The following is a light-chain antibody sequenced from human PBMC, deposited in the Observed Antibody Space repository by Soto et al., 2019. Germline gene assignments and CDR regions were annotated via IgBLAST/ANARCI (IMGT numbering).Light chain of an antibody. V-gene: IGKV1-39*01. CDR2: AAS. CDR1: QGISTY. Sequence: DIQMTQSPSSLSASVGDRVTITCRASQGISTYLIWYQQRQGKAPKLLMYAASNLVSGVPSRFSGCGSGTEFTLTISSLQPEDFATYYCQQSYRTPYSFGQGTKLETK. CDR3: QQSYRTPYS. J-gene: IGKJ2*01.